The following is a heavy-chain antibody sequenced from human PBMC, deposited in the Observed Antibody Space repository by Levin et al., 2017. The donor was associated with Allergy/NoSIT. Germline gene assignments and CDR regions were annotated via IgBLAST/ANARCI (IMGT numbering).Heavy chain of an antibody. CDR1: GYTFTGHY. CDR3: ARVLYSSGWEADWYFDL. V-gene: IGHV1-2*02. Sequence: GASVKVSCKASGYTFTGHYMHWVRQAPGQGLEWMGWINPNSGGTNYAQRFQGRVTMTRDTAIRTAYMELSRLRSDDTAVYYCARVLYSSGWEADWYFDLWGRGTLVTVSS. D-gene: IGHD6-19*01. CDR2: INPNSGGT. J-gene: IGHJ2*01.